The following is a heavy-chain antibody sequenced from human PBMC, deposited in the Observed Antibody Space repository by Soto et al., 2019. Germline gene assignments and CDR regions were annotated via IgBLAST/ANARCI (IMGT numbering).Heavy chain of an antibody. D-gene: IGHD6-13*01. J-gene: IGHJ4*02. Sequence: GGSLRLSCAASGFTFSSYGMHWVRQAPGKGLEWVAVIWYDGSNKYYADSVKGRFTISRDNSKNTLYLQMNSLRAEDTAVYYCARTLAAAGNFDYWGQGTLVTVSS. CDR3: ARTLAAAGNFDY. CDR2: IWYDGSNK. V-gene: IGHV3-33*01. CDR1: GFTFSSYG.